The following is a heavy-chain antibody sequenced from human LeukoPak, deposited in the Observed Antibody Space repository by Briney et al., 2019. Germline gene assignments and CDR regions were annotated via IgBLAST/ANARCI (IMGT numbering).Heavy chain of an antibody. CDR3: ARGSIIPSMYNWFDP. V-gene: IGHV1-8*01. CDR2: MNPNSGNT. D-gene: IGHD3-16*01. CDR1: GYTFTSYD. Sequence: ASVKVSCKASGYTFTSYDINWVRQATGQGLEWMGWMNPNSGNTGYAQKFQGRVTMTRNTSISTAYMELSSLRSEDTAVYYCARGSIIPSMYNWFDPWGQGTLVTVSS. J-gene: IGHJ5*02.